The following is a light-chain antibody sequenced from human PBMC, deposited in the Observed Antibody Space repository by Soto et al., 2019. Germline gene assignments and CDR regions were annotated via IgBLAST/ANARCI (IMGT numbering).Light chain of an antibody. CDR1: QTISSW. V-gene: IGKV1-5*03. Sequence: DIRMTHSPSTLSGSVGDRVTITCLASQTISSWLAWYQQKPGKVPKLLIYKASTLKSGVPSRFSGSGSGTEFTLTISSLQPDDFATYYCQHYNSYSEAFGQGTKVDIK. CDR2: KAS. J-gene: IGKJ1*01. CDR3: QHYNSYSEA.